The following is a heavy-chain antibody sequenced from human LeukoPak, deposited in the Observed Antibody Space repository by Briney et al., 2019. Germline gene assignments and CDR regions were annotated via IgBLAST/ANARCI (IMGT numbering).Heavy chain of an antibody. CDR3: ARARRSSGWYGPNYYYYYYMDV. Sequence: PGGSLRLSCAASGFTFSSYWMSWVRQAPGKGLEWVANIKQDGSEKYYVDSVKGRFTISRDNAKNSLYLQMNSLRAEDTAVYYCARARRSSGWYGPNYYYYYYMDVWGKGTTDTVSS. J-gene: IGHJ6*03. CDR2: IKQDGSEK. D-gene: IGHD6-19*01. V-gene: IGHV3-7*01. CDR1: GFTFSSYW.